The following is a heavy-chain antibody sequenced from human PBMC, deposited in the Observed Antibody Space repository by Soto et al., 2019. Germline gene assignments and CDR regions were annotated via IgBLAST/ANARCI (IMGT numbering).Heavy chain of an antibody. CDR3: ARESTNVFDF. CDR1: GGTFSSDA. D-gene: IGHD2-2*01. Sequence: SLKGSCKAAGGTFSSDAISWGRQAPGQGLEWMGGIIPIFGTANYAQKFQGRVTITADESTSTAYMELSSLRSEDTAVYYCARESTNVFDFWGQGTLVSVSS. CDR2: IIPIFGTA. V-gene: IGHV1-69*13. J-gene: IGHJ4*02.